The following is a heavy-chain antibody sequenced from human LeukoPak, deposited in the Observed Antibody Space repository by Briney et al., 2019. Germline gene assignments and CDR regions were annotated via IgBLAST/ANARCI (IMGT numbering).Heavy chain of an antibody. CDR3: ARDIGVRLGSSSSWHYYYMDV. CDR1: GGSISSYY. Sequence: SETLSLTCTVSGGSISSYYWSWIRQPPGKGLEWIGYIYYSGSTNYNPSLKSRVTISVDTSKNQLSLKLSSVTAADTAVYYCARDIGVRLGSSSSWHYYYMDVWGKGTTVTVSS. D-gene: IGHD6-13*01. V-gene: IGHV4-59*01. CDR2: IYYSGST. J-gene: IGHJ6*03.